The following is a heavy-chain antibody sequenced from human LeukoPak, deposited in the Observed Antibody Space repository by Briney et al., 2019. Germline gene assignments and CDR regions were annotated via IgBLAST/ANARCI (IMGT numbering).Heavy chain of an antibody. CDR2: ISGSGGST. CDR3: AKDMTHYDDYVWGTPDY. Sequence: PGGSLRLSCAASGFTFSSYAMSCVRQAPGKGLEWVSAISGSGGSTYYADSVEGRFTISRDNSKNTLYLQMNSLRAEDTAVYYCAKDMTHYDDYVWGTPDYWGQGTLVTVSS. D-gene: IGHD3-16*01. J-gene: IGHJ4*02. V-gene: IGHV3-23*01. CDR1: GFTFSSYA.